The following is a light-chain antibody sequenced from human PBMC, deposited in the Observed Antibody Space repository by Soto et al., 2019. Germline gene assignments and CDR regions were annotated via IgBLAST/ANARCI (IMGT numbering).Light chain of an antibody. CDR2: EVS. V-gene: IGLV2-14*01. CDR1: SSDVGGYNY. J-gene: IGLJ1*01. CDR3: NSYGSTSTRYV. Sequence: QSALTQRASVSGSPGQSITISCTGTSSDVGGYNYVSWYQQHPGKVPKLMIYEVSNRPSGVSNRFSGSKSGNTASLTISGLQAEDEADYFCNSYGSTSTRYVFGTGTKLTVL.